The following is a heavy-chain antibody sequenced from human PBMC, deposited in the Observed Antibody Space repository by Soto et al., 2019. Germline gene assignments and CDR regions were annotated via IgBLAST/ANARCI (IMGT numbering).Heavy chain of an antibody. CDR2: ISAYNGNT. V-gene: IGHV1-18*04. J-gene: IGHJ6*02. CDR1: GYTFTSYG. Sequence: QVQLVQSGAEVKKPGASVKVSCKASGYTFTSYGISWVRQAPGQGLEWMGWISAYNGNTNYAQKLQGRVTMTTDTSTSTAYMELRSLRSDDTAVYYCARDVASYQLLPWPGYGMDVWGQGTTVTVSS. D-gene: IGHD2-2*01. CDR3: ARDVASYQLLPWPGYGMDV.